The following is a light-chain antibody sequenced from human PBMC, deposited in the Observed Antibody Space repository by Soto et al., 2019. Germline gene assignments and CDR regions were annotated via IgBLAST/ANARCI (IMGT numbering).Light chain of an antibody. V-gene: IGKV1-5*03. J-gene: IGKJ1*01. CDR2: KAS. CDR3: QHYNSYSDA. CDR1: QTISSW. Sequence: DIQMTQSPSTLSGSVGDRVTITCRASQTISSWLAWYQQKPGKAPKLLIYKASTLKSGVPSRFSGSGSGTEFTLTISSLQHDYFASYYYQHYNSYSDAFGQGTKVELK.